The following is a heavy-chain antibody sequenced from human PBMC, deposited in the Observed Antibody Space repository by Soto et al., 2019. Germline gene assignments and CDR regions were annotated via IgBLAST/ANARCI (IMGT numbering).Heavy chain of an antibody. D-gene: IGHD6-19*01. CDR1: GGSISSSNW. CDR2: IYHSGST. Sequence: QVQLQESGPGLGKPSGTLSLTCAVSGGSISSSNWWSWVRQPPGTGLEWVGDIYHSGSTNYNPSLKRRVTISVDKSKNQSSLKLSSVTAADTAVYYCPRDVEDDSSDRKDGYYCAYWGQGSPVLVSS. V-gene: IGHV4-4*02. J-gene: IGHJ4*02. CDR3: PRDVEDDSSDRKDGYYCAY.